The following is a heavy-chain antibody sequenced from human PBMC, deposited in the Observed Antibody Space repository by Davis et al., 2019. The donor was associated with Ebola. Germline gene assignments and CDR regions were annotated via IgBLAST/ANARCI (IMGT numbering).Heavy chain of an antibody. Sequence: MPSETLFLTCAVSGGSISSSNWWSWVRQPPGKGLEWIGEIYHSGSTNYNPSLKSRVTISVDKSKNQFSLKLSSVTAADTAVYYCARDKVAVAGSAYYYYGMDVWGQGTTVTVSS. CDR1: GGSISSSNW. D-gene: IGHD6-19*01. CDR3: ARDKVAVAGSAYYYYGMDV. J-gene: IGHJ6*02. V-gene: IGHV4-4*02. CDR2: IYHSGST.